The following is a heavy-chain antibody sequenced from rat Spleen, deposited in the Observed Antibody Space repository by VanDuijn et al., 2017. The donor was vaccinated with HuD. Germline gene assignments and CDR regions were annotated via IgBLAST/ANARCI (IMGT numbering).Heavy chain of an antibody. Sequence: EVQLQESGPGLVKPSQSLSLTCSVTGYSITSGYGWNWIRKFPGNKLEWMGYINSAGSTNYNPPLKSRIPITRDTSKNQFFLQLNSVTTEDTATYYCAGGGYWGQGVMVTVSS. CDR2: INSAGST. CDR3: AGGGY. J-gene: IGHJ2*01. CDR1: GYSITSGYG. V-gene: IGHV3-3*01.